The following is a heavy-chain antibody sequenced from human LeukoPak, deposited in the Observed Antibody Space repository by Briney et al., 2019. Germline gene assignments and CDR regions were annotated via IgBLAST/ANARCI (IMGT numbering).Heavy chain of an antibody. J-gene: IGHJ6*03. Sequence: ASVKVSCKASGYTFTSYYMHWVRQAPGQGLEWMGIINPSGGSTSYAQKFQGRVTISVDTSKNQFSLKLSSVTAADTAVYYCARGVQLWPRNRPGIAVAGTSYYYYYMDVWGKGTTVTISS. CDR1: GYTFTSYY. D-gene: IGHD6-19*01. V-gene: IGHV1-46*01. CDR2: INPSGGST. CDR3: ARGVQLWPRNRPGIAVAGTSYYYYYMDV.